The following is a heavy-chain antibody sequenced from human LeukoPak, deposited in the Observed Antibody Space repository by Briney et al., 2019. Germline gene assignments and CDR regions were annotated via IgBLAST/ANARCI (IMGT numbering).Heavy chain of an antibody. CDR1: GFTFSSYA. Sequence: GGSLRLSCAGSGFTFSSYAMSWVRQAPGKGLEWVSVISGSGGSTYYADSVKGRFTISRDNSKSTLYLHMNSLRAEDTAVFYCAKALVRGVIITAFDYWGQGTLVTVSS. CDR3: AKALVRGVIITAFDY. J-gene: IGHJ4*02. D-gene: IGHD3-10*01. V-gene: IGHV3-23*01. CDR2: ISGSGGST.